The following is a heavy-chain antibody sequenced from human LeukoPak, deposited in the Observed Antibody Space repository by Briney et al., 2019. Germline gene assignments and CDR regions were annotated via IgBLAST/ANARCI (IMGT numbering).Heavy chain of an antibody. CDR1: GYKFINYG. J-gene: IGHJ4*02. D-gene: IGHD1-26*01. CDR3: ARDSGSYPLRGLPDY. V-gene: IGHV1-2*02. CDR2: INPNSGGT. Sequence: PGASVKVSCKASGYKFINYGINWVRQAPGQGLEWMGWINPNSGGTNYAQKFQGRVTMTRDTSISTAYMELSRLRSDDTAVYYCARDSGSYPLRGLPDYWGQGTLVTVSS.